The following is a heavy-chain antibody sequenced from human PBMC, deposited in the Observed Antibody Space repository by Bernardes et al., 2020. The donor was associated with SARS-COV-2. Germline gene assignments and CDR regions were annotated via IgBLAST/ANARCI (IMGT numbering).Heavy chain of an antibody. CDR1: GFTFSSYG. D-gene: IGHD3-22*01. V-gene: IGHV3-30*18. CDR3: AKEGYDSSGYYPYYGMDV. CDR2: ISYDGSNK. Sequence: GGSLRLSCAASGFTFSSYGMHWVRQAPGKGLEWVAVISYDGSNKYYADSVKGRFTISRDNSKNTLYLQMNSLRAEDTAVYYCAKEGYDSSGYYPYYGMDVWGQGTTVTVSS. J-gene: IGHJ6*02.